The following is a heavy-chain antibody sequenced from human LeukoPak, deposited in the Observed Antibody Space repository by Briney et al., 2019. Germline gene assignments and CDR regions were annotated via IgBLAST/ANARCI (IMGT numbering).Heavy chain of an antibody. J-gene: IGHJ4*02. CDR3: ARDRHGMSVSDYFDY. Sequence: PSETLSLTCTVSGGSISDYYWSWIRQPVGKGLEWIGRIYTSGSTNYNPSLKSRVTMSVDTSKNQFSLKLSSVTAADTAVYYCARDRHGMSVSDYFDYWGQGTLVTVSS. D-gene: IGHD6-19*01. CDR1: GGSISDYY. CDR2: IYTSGST. V-gene: IGHV4-4*07.